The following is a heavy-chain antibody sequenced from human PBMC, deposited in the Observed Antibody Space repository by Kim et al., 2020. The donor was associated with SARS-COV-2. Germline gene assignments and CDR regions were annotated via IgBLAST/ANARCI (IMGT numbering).Heavy chain of an antibody. CDR2: GST. V-gene: IGHV4-34*01. Sequence: GSTNPNPSLESRVTISVDTSKNQFSLKLKSVTAADTAVYYCARAYLATIGYWGQGTLVTVSS. J-gene: IGHJ4*02. D-gene: IGHD5-12*01. CDR3: ARAYLATIGY.